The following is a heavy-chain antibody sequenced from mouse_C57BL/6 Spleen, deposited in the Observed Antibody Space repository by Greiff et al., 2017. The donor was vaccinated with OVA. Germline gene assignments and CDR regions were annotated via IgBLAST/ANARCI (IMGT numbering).Heavy chain of an antibody. V-gene: IGHV1-69*01. D-gene: IGHD4-1*01. CDR2: IDPSDSYT. CDR1: GYTFTSYW. J-gene: IGHJ1*03. CDR3: ARKLGRENWYFDV. Sequence: VQLQQSGAELVMPGASVKLSCKASGYTFTSYWMHWVKQRPGQGLEWIGEIDPSDSYTNYNQKFKGKSTLTVDKSSSTAYMQLSSLTSEDSAVYYCARKLGRENWYFDVWGTGTTVTVSS.